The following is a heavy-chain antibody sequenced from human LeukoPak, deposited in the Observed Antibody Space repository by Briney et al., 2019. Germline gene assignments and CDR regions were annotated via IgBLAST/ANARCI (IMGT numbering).Heavy chain of an antibody. J-gene: IGHJ3*02. CDR2: IYTSGST. CDR1: GGSISSYY. CDR3: AREPTSAIAARENDAFDI. V-gene: IGHV4-4*07. D-gene: IGHD6-6*01. Sequence: PSETLSLTCTVSGGSISSYYWSWIQQPAGKGLEWIGRIYTSGSTNYNPSLKSRVTMSVDTSKNQFSLKLSSVTAADTAVYYCAREPTSAIAARENDAFDIWGQGTMVTVSS.